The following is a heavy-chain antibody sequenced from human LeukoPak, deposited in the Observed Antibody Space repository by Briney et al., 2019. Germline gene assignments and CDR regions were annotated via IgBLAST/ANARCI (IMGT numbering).Heavy chain of an antibody. CDR1: GFTLSNCA. CDR2: ISSGGAGI. V-gene: IGHV3-23*01. Sequence: PGGSLRLSCAASGFTLSNCAMSWVRQAPGKGLQWVSGISSGGAGIYYADSVKGRFTISRDNSKNTLYLQMNSLRAEDTAVYFCARDGFDYYDSSGFPYFDYWGQGTLVTVSS. CDR3: ARDGFDYYDSSGFPYFDY. D-gene: IGHD3-22*01. J-gene: IGHJ4*02.